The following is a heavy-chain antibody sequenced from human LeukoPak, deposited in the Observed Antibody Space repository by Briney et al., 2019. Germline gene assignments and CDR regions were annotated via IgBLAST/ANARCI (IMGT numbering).Heavy chain of an antibody. CDR1: GFTVSSSF. D-gene: IGHD3-22*01. CDR3: AKVMGSGYSHPFDY. J-gene: IGHJ4*02. Sequence: GGFLRLSCVGSGFTVSSSFMSWVRQAPGKGLEWVSNLYNDAFDSATHYADSVKGRFTIPRDNSRNTLFLQMNSLRAEDTAVYYCAKVMGSGYSHPFDYWGQGTLVTVSS. CDR2: LYNDAFDSAT. V-gene: IGHV3-53*01.